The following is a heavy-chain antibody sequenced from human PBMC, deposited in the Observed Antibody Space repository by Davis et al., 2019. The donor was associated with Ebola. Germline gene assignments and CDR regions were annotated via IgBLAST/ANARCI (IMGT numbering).Heavy chain of an antibody. CDR2: ISGSGGST. V-gene: IGHV3-23*01. CDR3: ATADGRGPYYYYGMDV. D-gene: IGHD5-12*01. Sequence: GESLKISCAASGFTFSSYAMSWVRQAPGKGLEWVSAISGSGGSTYYADSVKGRFTISRDNSKNTLYLQMNSLRAVDTAVYYVATADGRGPYYYYGMDVWGQGTTVTVSS. CDR1: GFTFSSYA. J-gene: IGHJ6*02.